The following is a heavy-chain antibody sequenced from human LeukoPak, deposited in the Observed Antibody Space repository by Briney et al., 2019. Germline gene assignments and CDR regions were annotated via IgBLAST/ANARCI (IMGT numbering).Heavy chain of an antibody. D-gene: IGHD6-19*01. CDR3: AKDLEWLVMGYYFDY. CDR2: ITSTSSYI. CDR1: GFTFSSYS. V-gene: IGHV3-21*04. J-gene: IGHJ4*02. Sequence: GGSLRLSCAASGFTFSSYSMNWVRQAPGKGLEWVSSITSTSSYIYYADSVKGRFTISRDNAKNSLYLQMNSLRAEDTAVYYCAKDLEWLVMGYYFDYWGQGTLVTVSS.